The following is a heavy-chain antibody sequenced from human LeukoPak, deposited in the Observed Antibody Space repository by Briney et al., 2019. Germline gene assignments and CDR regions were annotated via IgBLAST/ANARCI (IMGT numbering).Heavy chain of an antibody. CDR1: GGSISSSYYY. Sequence: SETLSLTCTVSGGSISSSYYYWGWIRQPPGKGLEWIGSIYYSGSTYYNPSLKSRVTISVDTSKNQFSLKLRSVTAADTAVYYCARVVWGIRTFDPWGQGTLVTVSS. CDR3: ARVVWGIRTFDP. J-gene: IGHJ5*02. CDR2: IYYSGST. V-gene: IGHV4-39*01. D-gene: IGHD7-27*01.